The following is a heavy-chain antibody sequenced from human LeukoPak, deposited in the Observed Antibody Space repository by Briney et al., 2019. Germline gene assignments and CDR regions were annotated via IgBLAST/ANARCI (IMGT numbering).Heavy chain of an antibody. V-gene: IGHV3-23*01. Sequence: GGSLRLSCAASGFTFSSFSMGWVRQAPGKGLEWVSSINSGGSTFYADSMKGRFTLSRDNSKNTLYLQMNSLTAEDTAVYYCAKRAAGYYFDYWGQGTLVTVSS. CDR3: AKRAAGYYFDY. D-gene: IGHD6-13*01. CDR2: INSGGST. CDR1: GFTFSSFS. J-gene: IGHJ4*02.